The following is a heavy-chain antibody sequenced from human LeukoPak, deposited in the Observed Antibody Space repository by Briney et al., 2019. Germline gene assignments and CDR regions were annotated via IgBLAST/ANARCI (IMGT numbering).Heavy chain of an antibody. D-gene: IGHD3-10*01. V-gene: IGHV4-31*03. CDR2: IYYSGST. Sequence: SQTLSLTCTVSGGSISSGVYYWSWIRQHPGKGLEWIGYIYYSGSTYSNPSLKSRLTMSVDISKNQFSLKLSSVTAADTAVYYCARGVKGLRGAFDIWGRGTMVTVSS. J-gene: IGHJ3*02. CDR3: ARGVKGLRGAFDI. CDR1: GGSISSGVYY.